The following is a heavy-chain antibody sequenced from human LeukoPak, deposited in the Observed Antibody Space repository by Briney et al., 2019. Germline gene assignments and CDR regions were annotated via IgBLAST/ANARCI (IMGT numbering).Heavy chain of an antibody. CDR3: ARDSTVVTLGY. Sequence: GGSLRLSCAASGFTFSSNYMSWVRQAPGKGLEWVSVVYSGGSTYYADSVKGRFTIFRDNSKNTLYLQMNSLRAEDTAVYYCARDSTVVTLGYWGQGTLVTVSS. V-gene: IGHV3-53*01. CDR2: VYSGGST. J-gene: IGHJ4*02. D-gene: IGHD4-23*01. CDR1: GFTFSSNY.